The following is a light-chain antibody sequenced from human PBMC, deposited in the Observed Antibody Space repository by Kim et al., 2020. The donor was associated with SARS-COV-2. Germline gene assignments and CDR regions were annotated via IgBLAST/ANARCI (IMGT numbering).Light chain of an antibody. CDR1: QSVSNNY. V-gene: IGKV3-20*01. CDR2: GAS. CDR3: QQYGSSPLT. Sequence: EIVLTQSPGTLSLSPGERATLSCRTSQSVSNNYLAWSQQKPGQAPRLLIYGASSRATGIPDRFSGSGSGTDFTLTISRLEPEDFAVYYCQQYGSSPLTFGGGTKVDLK. J-gene: IGKJ4*01.